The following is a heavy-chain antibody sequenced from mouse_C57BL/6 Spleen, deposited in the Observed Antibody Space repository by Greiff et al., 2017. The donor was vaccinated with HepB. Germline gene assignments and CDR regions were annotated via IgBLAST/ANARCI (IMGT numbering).Heavy chain of an antibody. Sequence: HVQLKESGAELVKPGASVKISCKASGYAFSSYWMNWVKQRPGKGLEWIGQIYPGDGDTNYNGKFKGKATLTADKSSSTAYMQLSSLTSEDSAVYFCARNYGSSFPGWFAYWGQGTLVTVSA. CDR3: ARNYGSSFPGWFAY. CDR1: GYAFSSYW. J-gene: IGHJ3*01. V-gene: IGHV1-80*01. CDR2: IYPGDGDT. D-gene: IGHD1-1*01.